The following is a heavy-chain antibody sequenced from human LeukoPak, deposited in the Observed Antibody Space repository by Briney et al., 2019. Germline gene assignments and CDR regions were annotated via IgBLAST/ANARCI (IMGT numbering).Heavy chain of an antibody. CDR2: IRYDGSDK. D-gene: IGHD3-3*01. J-gene: IGHJ4*02. CDR1: GFTFSSSD. Sequence: GGSLRLSCAASGFTFSSSDMDWVRQAPGKGLEWVSFIRYDGSDKYYADSVKGRFTISRDISKNTLYLQMNSLRAEDTAVYYCARERNFGATPFDYWGQGTLVTVSS. CDR3: ARERNFGATPFDY. V-gene: IGHV3-30*02.